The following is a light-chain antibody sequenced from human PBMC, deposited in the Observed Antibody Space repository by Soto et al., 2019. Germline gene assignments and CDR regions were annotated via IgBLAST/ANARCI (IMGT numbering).Light chain of an antibody. J-gene: IGKJ4*01. CDR2: DAS. CDR3: QQRVTWPGT. CDR1: QTINKW. V-gene: IGKV3-11*01. Sequence: EIELTQSPATLSLSPGERATLSCRASQTINKWLAWYQQKPGQTPRLLIYDASTRATDSPARFSGSGSGTDFTRTISGLEPEDFAVYYCQQRVTWPGTFGGGTKVEIK.